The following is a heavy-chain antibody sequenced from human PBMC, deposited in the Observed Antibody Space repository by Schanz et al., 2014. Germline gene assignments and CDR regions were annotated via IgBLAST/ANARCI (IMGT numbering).Heavy chain of an antibody. Sequence: EVQLLESGGGLVQPGGSLRLSCAASGFTFSSYAMSWVRQAPGKRLEWVSYISNTSSTIYYADSVRGRFTISRDNAKNSLYLQMNSLRAEDTALYYCAKDRQNRVNRVGYYYGMDVWGQGTTVTVSS. J-gene: IGHJ6*02. D-gene: IGHD3-16*01. CDR2: ISNTSSTI. V-gene: IGHV3-48*01. CDR3: AKDRQNRVNRVGYYYGMDV. CDR1: GFTFSSYA.